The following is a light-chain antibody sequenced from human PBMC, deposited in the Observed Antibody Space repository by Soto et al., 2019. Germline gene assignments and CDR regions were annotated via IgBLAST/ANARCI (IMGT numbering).Light chain of an antibody. CDR1: QSISDT. CDR2: GAS. V-gene: IGKV3-15*01. Sequence: IGRSKSPATLSVSPGGRATLSCRASQSISDTLAWCQQKPGQPPRLLIYGASTRAPGFPAKCSGSGSGTDFTLTIISLQSEDFAVYYCQQYNSWPWTFGQGTKVDIK. J-gene: IGKJ1*01. CDR3: QQYNSWPWT.